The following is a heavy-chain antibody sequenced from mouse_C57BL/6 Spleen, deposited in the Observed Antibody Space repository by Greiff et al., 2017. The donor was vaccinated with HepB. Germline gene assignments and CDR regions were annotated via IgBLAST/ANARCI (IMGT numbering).Heavy chain of an antibody. J-gene: IGHJ2*01. CDR3: ARWFTTAYYVDY. Sequence: QVHVKQSGAELARPGASVKLSCKASGYTFTSYGISWVKQRPGQGLEWIGKIYPRSGNTDYNEKFKGKATLTADKSSSTAYMELRSLTSEDSAVYFCARWFTTAYYVDYWGQGTTLTVSS. CDR1: GYTFTSYG. CDR2: IYPRSGNT. V-gene: IGHV1-81*01. D-gene: IGHD1-2*01.